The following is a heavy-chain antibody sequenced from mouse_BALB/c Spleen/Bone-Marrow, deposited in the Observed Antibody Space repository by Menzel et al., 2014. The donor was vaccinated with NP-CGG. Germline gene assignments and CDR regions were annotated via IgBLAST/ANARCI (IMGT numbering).Heavy chain of an antibody. CDR2: ISSGGSYI. J-gene: IGHJ3*01. CDR3: ARPDPWFAY. Sequence: EVQLVESGGGLVKPGGSLKLSCAASGFTFSGYAMSWVRQSPEKRLEWVATISSGGSYIHYPDSVKGRFTISGDNAKNTLYLQMSSLRSEDTAIYYCARPDPWFAYWGQGTLVTVSA. CDR1: GFTFSGYA. V-gene: IGHV5-9-3*01.